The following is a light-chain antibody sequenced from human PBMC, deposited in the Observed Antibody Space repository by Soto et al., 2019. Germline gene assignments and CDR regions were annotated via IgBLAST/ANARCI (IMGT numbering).Light chain of an antibody. J-gene: IGKJ3*01. V-gene: IGKV1-39*01. Sequence: DIQMTQSPSSLSASVGDRVTITCRASQSISSYLNWYQQKPGKAPKLLIYAASSLQRGVPSRFSGSGSGTDFTLTISSLQPEDFATYYCQQSYSTPRGTVGPRTKVDIK. CDR3: QQSYSTPRGT. CDR2: AAS. CDR1: QSISSY.